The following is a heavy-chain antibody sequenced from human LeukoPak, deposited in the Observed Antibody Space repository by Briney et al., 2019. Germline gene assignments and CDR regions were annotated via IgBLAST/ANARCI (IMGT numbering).Heavy chain of an antibody. CDR3: ARSGYCSSTSCQGRFDY. Sequence: SETLSLTCTVSGGSISSYYWSWIRQPAGKGLEWIGRIYTSGSTNYNPSLKSRVTMSVDTSKNQFSLKLSSVTAADTAVYYCARSGYCSSTSCQGRFDYWGQGTLVTVSS. V-gene: IGHV4-4*07. CDR2: IYTSGST. CDR1: GGSISSYY. J-gene: IGHJ4*02. D-gene: IGHD2-2*03.